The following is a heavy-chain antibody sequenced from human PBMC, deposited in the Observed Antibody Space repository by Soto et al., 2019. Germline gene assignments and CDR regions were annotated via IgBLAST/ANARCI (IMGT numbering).Heavy chain of an antibody. V-gene: IGHV3-33*01. CDR1: GFTFSSYG. CDR3: ARDGGYGSGSYGFDY. CDR2: IWYDGSNK. J-gene: IGHJ4*02. Sequence: QVQLVESGGGVVQPGRSLRLSCAASGFTFSSYGMHWVRQAPGKGLEWVAVIWYDGSNKYYADSVKGRFTISRDNSKNTLYLQMNSLRAEDTAVYYCARDGGYGSGSYGFDYWGQGTLVTVSS. D-gene: IGHD3-10*01.